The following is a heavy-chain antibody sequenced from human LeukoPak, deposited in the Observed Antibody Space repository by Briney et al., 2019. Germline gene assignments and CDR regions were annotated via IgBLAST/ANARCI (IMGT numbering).Heavy chain of an antibody. CDR1: GASISSYY. J-gene: IGHJ4*02. CDR3: ARQGRPTYYFDY. V-gene: IGHV4-59*01. Sequence: SETLSLTCTVSGASISSYYWTWIRQPPGKGLEWIGYIYYSGSTNYNPSLKSRVTISVDTSKNQFSLKLSSVTAADTAMYYCARQGRPTYYFDYWGQGTLVTVSS. CDR2: IYYSGST.